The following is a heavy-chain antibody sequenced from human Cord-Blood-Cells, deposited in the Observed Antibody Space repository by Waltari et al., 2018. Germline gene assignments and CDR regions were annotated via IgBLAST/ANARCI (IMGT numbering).Heavy chain of an antibody. CDR2: INHSGSP. Sequence: QVQLQQWGAGLLKPSETLSLTCAVYGGSFSGYYWSWIRQPPGKGLEWIGEINHSGSPNYNPSLKGRVTISVDTSKNQFSLKLSSVTAADSAVYYCARGGGRNGADYWGQGTLVTVSS. CDR3: ARGGGRNGADY. J-gene: IGHJ4*02. D-gene: IGHD3-16*01. CDR1: GGSFSGYY. V-gene: IGHV4-34*01.